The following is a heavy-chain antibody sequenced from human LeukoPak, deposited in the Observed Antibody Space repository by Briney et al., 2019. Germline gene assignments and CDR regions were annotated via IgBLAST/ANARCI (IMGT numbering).Heavy chain of an antibody. J-gene: IGHJ4*02. CDR2: IYPDDSDT. V-gene: IGHV5-51*01. CDR1: GYSFTSYW. CDR3: ARSRGSATYSDY. D-gene: IGHD3-10*01. Sequence: KDGESLKISCKGSGYSFTSYWIGWVRQMPGKGLEWMGIIYPDDSDTKYSPSFQRQVTISADKSITTAYLQWSSLEASDTAIYYCARSRGSATYSDYWGQGTLVTVSS.